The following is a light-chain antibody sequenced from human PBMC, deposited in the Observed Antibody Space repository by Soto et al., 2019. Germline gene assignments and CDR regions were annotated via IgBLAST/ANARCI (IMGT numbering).Light chain of an antibody. CDR2: SNN. CDR3: AAWDDSLNGLYV. V-gene: IGLV1-44*01. J-gene: IGLJ1*01. CDR1: SSNIGSNT. Sequence: QSVLTQPPSASGPPGQRVTISCSGSSSNIGSNTVNWYQQLPGTAPKLLIYSNNQRPSGVPDRFSGSKSGTSASLAISGIQSEDESDYYCAAWDDSLNGLYVFGTGTKLPVL.